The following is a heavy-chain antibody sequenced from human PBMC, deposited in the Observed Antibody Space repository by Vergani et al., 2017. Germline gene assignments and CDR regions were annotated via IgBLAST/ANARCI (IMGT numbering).Heavy chain of an antibody. Sequence: QVQLQESGPGLVKPPGTLSLTCAVSGGSISSSNWWTWVRQPPGKGLEWIGEIYHSGGTNYNPSFKSRVTISVDTSKNQFSLKLSSVTAADTAVYYCARGASYKGVIRSSGWWDYNWFDPWGQGTLVTVSS. CDR2: IYHSGGT. J-gene: IGHJ5*02. D-gene: IGHD6-19*01. CDR1: GGSISSSNW. CDR3: ARGASYKGVIRSSGWWDYNWFDP. V-gene: IGHV4-4*03.